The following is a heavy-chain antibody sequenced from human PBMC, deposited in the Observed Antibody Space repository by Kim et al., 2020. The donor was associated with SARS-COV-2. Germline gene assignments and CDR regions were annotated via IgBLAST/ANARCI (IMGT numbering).Heavy chain of an antibody. CDR3: ASFGYGGNSGAFDI. Sequence: GGSLRLSCAASGFTFSSYGMHWVRQAPGKGLEWVAVITYDGSNKYYADSVKGRFTISRDNSKNTLYLQMNSLRAEDTAVYYCASFGYGGNSGAFDIWGQGTMVTVSS. CDR2: ITYDGSNK. CDR1: GFTFSSYG. V-gene: IGHV3-30*03. J-gene: IGHJ3*02. D-gene: IGHD2-21*02.